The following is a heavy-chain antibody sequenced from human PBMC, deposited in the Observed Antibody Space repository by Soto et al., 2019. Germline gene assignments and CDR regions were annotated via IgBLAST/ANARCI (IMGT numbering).Heavy chain of an antibody. J-gene: IGHJ6*02. V-gene: IGHV3-23*01. CDR3: ARYIPGVRYYGMDV. CDR2: IGASGTPT. CDR1: GFTFSSYA. Sequence: EVLLLESGGGLVQPGGSLRLSCAASGFTFSSYAMKWVRPAPGKGLEWVSLIGASGTPTYYADSVKGRFTISRDNSGNTLFLEMYSLRAEDTAVYYCARYIPGVRYYGMDVWGQGTTVTVSS. D-gene: IGHD2-2*01.